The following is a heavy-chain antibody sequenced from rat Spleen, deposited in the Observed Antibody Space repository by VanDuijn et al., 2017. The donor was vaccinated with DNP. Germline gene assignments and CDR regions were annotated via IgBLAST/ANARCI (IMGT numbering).Heavy chain of an antibody. D-gene: IGHD5-1*01. CDR1: GFTFSHYY. V-gene: IGHV5-25*01. Sequence: EVQLVESGEHLVQPGGSMKLSCAASGFTFSHYYMAWVRQAPTTGLEWVASISTGRGTTYYRDSVKGRLTISRDNAKSMLYLQVDSLRPEDTATYYCARPWELGFAYWGQGTLVTVSS. J-gene: IGHJ3*01. CDR3: ARPWELGFAY. CDR2: ISTGRGTT.